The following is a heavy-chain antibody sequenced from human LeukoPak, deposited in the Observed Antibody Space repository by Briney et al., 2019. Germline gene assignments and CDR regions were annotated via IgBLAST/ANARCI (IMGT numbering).Heavy chain of an antibody. CDR1: GYTLTELS. CDR2: FDPEDGET. CDR3: ATPSGSYAGDAFDI. J-gene: IGHJ3*02. Sequence: VASVKVSCKVSGYTLTELSMHWLRQAPGKGLEWIGGFDPEDGETIYPQKFQGRVTMAEDTSTDTAYMELSSLRSEDTAVYYCATPSGSYAGDAFDIWGQGTMVTVSS. V-gene: IGHV1-24*01. D-gene: IGHD1-26*01.